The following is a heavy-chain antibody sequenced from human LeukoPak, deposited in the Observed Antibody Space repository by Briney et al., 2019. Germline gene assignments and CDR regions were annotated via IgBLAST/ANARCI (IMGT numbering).Heavy chain of an antibody. CDR2: IYYSGST. CDR3: ARVGIFGSGSYYGDY. CDR1: GGSISSSSYY. Sequence: SETLSLTCTVSGGSISSSSYYWGWIRQPPGKGLEWIGSIYYSGSTYYNPSLKSRVTISVDTSKNQFSLKLSSVTAAGTAVYYCARVGIFGSGSYYGDYWGQGTLVTVSS. J-gene: IGHJ4*02. V-gene: IGHV4-39*07. D-gene: IGHD3-10*01.